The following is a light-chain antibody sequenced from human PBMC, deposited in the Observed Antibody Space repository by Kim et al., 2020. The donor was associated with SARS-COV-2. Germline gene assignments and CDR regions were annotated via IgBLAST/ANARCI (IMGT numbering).Light chain of an antibody. CDR2: GKK. CDR3: NSRDSSG. J-gene: IGLJ3*02. CDR1: SLRIYY. Sequence: SSELTQDPAVSVALGQTVRITCQGDSLRIYYASWYQQKPGQAPARVFYGKKNRPSGIPDRFSGSSSGNTASLTIPGAQAEDEADYYCNSRDSSGFGGGTQLTVL. V-gene: IGLV3-19*01.